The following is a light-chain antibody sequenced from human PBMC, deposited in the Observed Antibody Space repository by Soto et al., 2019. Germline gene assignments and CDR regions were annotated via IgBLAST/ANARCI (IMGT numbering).Light chain of an antibody. CDR1: QTVNNNY. Sequence: EIVLTQPPGPLSVSPGDRVTLSCRASQTVNNNYLAWYQQKPGQAPRLLLYGASTPATGTPARFSGSGSGTHFTLTVSRLEPEDFAVYYCQQYGGSAPWTFDPETKVDMK. V-gene: IGKV3-20*01. J-gene: IGKJ1*01. CDR3: QQYGGSAPWT. CDR2: GAS.